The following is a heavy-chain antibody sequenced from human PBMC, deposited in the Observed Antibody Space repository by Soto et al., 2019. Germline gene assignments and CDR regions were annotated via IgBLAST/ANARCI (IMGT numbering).Heavy chain of an antibody. J-gene: IGHJ5*02. CDR2: IYYSGST. CDR1: GGSVSSGSYY. D-gene: IGHD6-19*01. V-gene: IGHV4-61*01. CDR3: SRSSSSGWYLYWFDP. Sequence: SETLSLTCTVSGGSVSSGSYYWSWIRQPPGKGLEWIGYIYYSGSTNYNPSLKSRVTISVDTSKNQFSLKLSSVTAADTAVYYWSRSSSSGWYLYWFDPLGQGPLVTVSS.